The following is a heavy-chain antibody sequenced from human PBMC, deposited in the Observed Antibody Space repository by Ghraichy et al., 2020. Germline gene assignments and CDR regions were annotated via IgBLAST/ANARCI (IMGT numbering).Heavy chain of an antibody. Sequence: SETLSLTCTVSGGSISSSSYYWGWIRQPPGKGLEWIGSIYYSGSTYYNPSLKSRVTISVDTSKNQFSLKLSSVTAADTAVYYCARLIPNKYYGAEGGFDPWGQGTLVTVSS. CDR1: GGSISSSSYY. V-gene: IGHV4-39*01. J-gene: IGHJ5*02. D-gene: IGHD4-17*01. CDR2: IYYSGST. CDR3: ARLIPNKYYGAEGGFDP.